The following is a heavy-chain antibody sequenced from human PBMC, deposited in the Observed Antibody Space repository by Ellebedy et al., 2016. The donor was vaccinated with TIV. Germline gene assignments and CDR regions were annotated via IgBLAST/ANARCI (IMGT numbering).Heavy chain of an antibody. V-gene: IGHV3-21*01. CDR3: ARDNWNGLASDY. J-gene: IGHJ4*02. Sequence: GESLKISCAASGFTFSSYSMNWVRQAPGKGLEWVSSITSSSSYRFYADSVKGRFTISRDNAKNSLYLQMTSLRAEDTAVYYCARDNWNGLASDYWGQGNLVTVSS. CDR2: ITSSSSYR. CDR1: GFTFSSYS. D-gene: IGHD1-20*01.